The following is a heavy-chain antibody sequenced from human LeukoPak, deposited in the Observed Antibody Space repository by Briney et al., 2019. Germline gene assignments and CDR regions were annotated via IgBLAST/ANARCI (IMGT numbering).Heavy chain of an antibody. CDR2: INPNSGGT. CDR1: GYTFTDYY. Sequence: GASVKVSCKASGYTFTDYYMHWVRQAPGQGLEWMGWINPNSGGTNYAQKFQGRVTMTRDKSISTAYLQWSSLKASDTAMYYCARARGCSGGTCYAEYWGQGTLVTVSS. D-gene: IGHD2-15*01. V-gene: IGHV1-2*02. CDR3: ARARGCSGGTCYAEY. J-gene: IGHJ4*02.